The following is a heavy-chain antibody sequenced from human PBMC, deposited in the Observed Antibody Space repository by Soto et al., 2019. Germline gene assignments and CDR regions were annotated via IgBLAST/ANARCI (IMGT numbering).Heavy chain of an antibody. CDR2: ISSSGHST. J-gene: IGHJ4*02. CDR3: ASDRGAVAGQYFDY. CDR1: GFTFSDLY. Sequence: PGGSLRLSCAVSGFTFSDLYMSWIRQAPGKGLEWVSYISSSGHSTQYADSVKGRFIISRDNAKNSLYLRMNSLRAEETAVYYSASDRGAVAGQYFDYWRQGTLVTVS. V-gene: IGHV3-11*05. D-gene: IGHD6-19*01.